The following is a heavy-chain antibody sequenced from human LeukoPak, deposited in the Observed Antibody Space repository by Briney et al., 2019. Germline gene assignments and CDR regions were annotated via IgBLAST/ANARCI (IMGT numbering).Heavy chain of an antibody. CDR3: ARDFSSSSTVYYYYYMDV. Sequence: SETLSLTCTVSGGSISSGTYYWGRVRQPPGKGLEWIGTIYYSGTTYYNPSLKSRVTISIDTSKNHFSLKLSSVTAADTAIYYCARDFSSSSTVYYYYYMDVWGKGTTVTVSS. J-gene: IGHJ6*03. CDR1: GGSISSGTYY. CDR2: IYYSGTT. V-gene: IGHV4-39*07. D-gene: IGHD6-6*01.